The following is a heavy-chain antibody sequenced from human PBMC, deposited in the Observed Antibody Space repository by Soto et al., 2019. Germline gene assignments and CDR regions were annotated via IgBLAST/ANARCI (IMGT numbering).Heavy chain of an antibody. CDR2: IWYDGVNK. CDR3: ARDQLGRGHNDFSAYSDY. D-gene: IGHD3-22*01. CDR1: GFAFNNFV. V-gene: IGHV3-33*08. Sequence: SGGSLRLSCAASGFAFNNFVMTWVRQAPGKGLEWVAVIWYDGVNKYYADSVKGRFTISRDNAKNMVHLQMSSLRAEDTAVYYCARDQLGRGHNDFSAYSDYWGQGTLVTVSS. J-gene: IGHJ4*01.